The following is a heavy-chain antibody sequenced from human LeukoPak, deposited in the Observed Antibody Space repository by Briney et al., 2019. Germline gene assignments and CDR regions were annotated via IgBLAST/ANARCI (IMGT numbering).Heavy chain of an antibody. CDR1: RFTFSTYS. CDR2: ISSGSSYI. J-gene: IGHJ5*02. CDR3: AKFSTMVRGVLNWFDP. D-gene: IGHD3-10*01. V-gene: IGHV3-21*04. Sequence: PGGSLRLSCAASRFTFSTYSMNWVRQAPGKGLEWVSSISSGSSYIYYADSVKGRFTISRDNSKNTVSLQMNSLRAEDTAVYYCAKFSTMVRGVLNWFDPWGQGTLVTVSS.